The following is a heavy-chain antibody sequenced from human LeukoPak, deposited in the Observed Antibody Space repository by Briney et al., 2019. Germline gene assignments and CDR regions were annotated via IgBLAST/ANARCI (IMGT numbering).Heavy chain of an antibody. V-gene: IGHV4-4*09. Sequence: PSETLSLTCTVSGGSISSYYWSWIRLPPGKGLEWIGYIYTSGSTNYNPSLKSRVTISVDTSKNQFSLKLSSVTAADTAVYYCARRYYDFWSGHYMDVWGKGTTVTVSS. CDR1: GGSISSYY. CDR3: ARRYYDFWSGHYMDV. D-gene: IGHD3-3*01. CDR2: IYTSGST. J-gene: IGHJ6*03.